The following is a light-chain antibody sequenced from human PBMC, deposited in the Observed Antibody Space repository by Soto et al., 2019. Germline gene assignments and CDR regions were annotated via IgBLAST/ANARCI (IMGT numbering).Light chain of an antibody. CDR1: QDIRKY. J-gene: IGKJ5*01. CDR2: DAS. V-gene: IGKV1-33*01. CDR3: QQYSRPIT. Sequence: DIHXSQSVGNLSADVGERVSSICQASQDIRKYLNRYKQKIAKXPXXXIYDASNLETGVTSRFSGSGSGTDFTLKSLSLQNEGRATHSCQQYSRPITFGEGTRLEI.